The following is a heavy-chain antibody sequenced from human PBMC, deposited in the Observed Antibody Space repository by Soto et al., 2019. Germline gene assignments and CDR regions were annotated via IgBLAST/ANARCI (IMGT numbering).Heavy chain of an antibody. CDR1: GGTFSSYA. CDR2: SIPIFGTA. CDR3: ARDQRDYTYYYYYGMDV. D-gene: IGHD4-17*01. V-gene: IGHV1-69*13. Sequence: VASVKVSCKASGGTFSSYAISWVRQAPGQGLEWMGGSIPIFGTANYAQKFQGRVTITADESTSTASMGLSSLRSEDTAVYYCARDQRDYTYYYYYGMDVWGQGTTVTVS. J-gene: IGHJ6*02.